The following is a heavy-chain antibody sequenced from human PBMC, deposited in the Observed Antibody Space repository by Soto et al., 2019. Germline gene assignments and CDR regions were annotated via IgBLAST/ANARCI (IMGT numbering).Heavy chain of an antibody. CDR3: ARAHYGDYGYGMDV. CDR1: DFSTINFF. CDR2: IHSSETT. D-gene: IGHD4-17*01. Sequence: SEILSLTCTVSDFSTINFFWKWFRQPPGKGLKWIGNIHSSETTNYNPSLESRVTISVDTSKSQCSLKMNSVTAADSAVYYCARAHYGDYGYGMDVWGQGTPVTVSS. J-gene: IGHJ6*02. V-gene: IGHV4-59*12.